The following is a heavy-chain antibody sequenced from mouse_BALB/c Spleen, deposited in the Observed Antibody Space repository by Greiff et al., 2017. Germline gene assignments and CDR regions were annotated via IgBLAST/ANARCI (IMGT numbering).Heavy chain of an antibody. Sequence: LVKTGASVKISCKASGYSFTGYYMHWVKQSHGKSLEWIGYISCYNGATSYNQKFKGKATFTVDTSSSTAYMQFNSLTSEDSAVYYCARLAYGNYPPYFDVWGAGTTVTVSS. D-gene: IGHD2-10*02. CDR3: ARLAYGNYPPYFDV. V-gene: IGHV1S34*01. CDR1: GYSFTGYY. J-gene: IGHJ1*01. CDR2: ISCYNGAT.